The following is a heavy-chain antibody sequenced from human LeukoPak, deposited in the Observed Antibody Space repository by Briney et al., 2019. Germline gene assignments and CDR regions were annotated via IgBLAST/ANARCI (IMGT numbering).Heavy chain of an antibody. D-gene: IGHD3-22*01. CDR2: ISWNSGSI. CDR3: AKAGSKYYDSSGQVYPNWYFDL. V-gene: IGHV3-9*03. CDR1: GFTFDDYA. J-gene: IGHJ2*01. Sequence: GGSLRLSCAASGFTFDDYAMHWVRQAPGKGLEWVSGISWNSGSIGYADSVKGRFTISRDNAKNSLYLQMNSLRAEDMALYYCAKAGSKYYDSSGQVYPNWYFDLWGRGTLVTVSS.